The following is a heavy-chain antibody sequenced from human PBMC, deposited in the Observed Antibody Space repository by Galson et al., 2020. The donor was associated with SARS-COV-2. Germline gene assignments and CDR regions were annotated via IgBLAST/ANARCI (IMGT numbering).Heavy chain of an antibody. CDR2: ITHSGST. J-gene: IGHJ4*02. V-gene: IGHV4-34*01. CDR3: ARGPPPVMAAAGSPIRH. CDR1: GGSFSGYY. D-gene: IGHD6-13*01. Sequence: SQASETLSLTCAVYGGSFSGYYWSWIRQPPGKGPEWIGEITHSGSTNYNPSLKNRVTISLDTSKNQFSLKLSSVTAADTAVYHCARGPPPVMAAAGSPIRHWGQGTLVTVSS.